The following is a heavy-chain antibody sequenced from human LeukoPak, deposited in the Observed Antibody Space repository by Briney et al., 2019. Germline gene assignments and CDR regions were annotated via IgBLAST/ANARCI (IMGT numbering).Heavy chain of an antibody. D-gene: IGHD3-22*01. CDR2: ISYDGREK. J-gene: IGHJ4*02. CDR3: ARDWDDSPGYYYFGEGY. CDR1: GFTFSIYA. V-gene: IGHV3-30*04. Sequence: GRSLRLSCAAPGFTFSIYAMHWVRQAPGKGLEWVAVISYDGREKYYADSVKGRFTISRDNSKNAVYLEMNSLRAEDTAVFYCARDWDDSPGYYYFGEGYWGQGTLVTVSS.